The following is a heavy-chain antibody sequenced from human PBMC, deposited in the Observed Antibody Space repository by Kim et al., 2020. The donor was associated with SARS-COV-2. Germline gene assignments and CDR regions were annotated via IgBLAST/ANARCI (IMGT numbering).Heavy chain of an antibody. Sequence: DYADAVKGRFTISRDDSKNTLYLQMNSLKAEDTAVYYCARDLGGSGWYGDYWGQGTLVTVSS. D-gene: IGHD6-19*01. J-gene: IGHJ4*02. CDR3: ARDLGGSGWYGDY. V-gene: IGHV3-33*01.